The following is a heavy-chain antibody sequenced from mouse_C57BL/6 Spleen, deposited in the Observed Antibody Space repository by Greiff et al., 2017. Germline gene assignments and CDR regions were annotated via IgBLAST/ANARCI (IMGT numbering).Heavy chain of an antibody. CDR3: AIYDYDEVDAMDY. V-gene: IGHV5-17*01. J-gene: IGHJ4*01. D-gene: IGHD2-4*01. Sequence: DVMLVESGGGLVKPGGSLKLSCAASGFTFSDYGMHWVRQAPEKGLEWVAYISSGSSTIYYADTVKGRFTISRDNAKNTLFLQMTSLRSEDTAMYYCAIYDYDEVDAMDYWGQGTSVTVSS. CDR2: ISSGSSTI. CDR1: GFTFSDYG.